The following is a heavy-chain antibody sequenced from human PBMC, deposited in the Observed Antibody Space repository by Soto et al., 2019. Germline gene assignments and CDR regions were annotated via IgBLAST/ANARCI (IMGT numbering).Heavy chain of an antibody. V-gene: IGHV3-11*06. J-gene: IGHJ6*02. CDR1: GFTFNDHY. CDR2: ISSDSIYT. CDR3: ARDSTGSGLDYGMAV. D-gene: IGHD3-10*01. Sequence: QVQLVESGGGLVKPGGSLRLSCAASGFTFNDHYMTWIRQAPGKGLEWVSFISSDSIYTNSAVSVKGRFTISRDNAKNLLYLQMSSLRVEDTAVYYCARDSTGSGLDYGMAVWGQGTTVAVSS.